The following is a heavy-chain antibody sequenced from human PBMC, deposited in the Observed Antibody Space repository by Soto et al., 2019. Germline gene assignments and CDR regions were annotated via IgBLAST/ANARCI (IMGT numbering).Heavy chain of an antibody. Sequence: ASVKVSCTASGYTFTSYDINWVRPATGQGLEWMGWMNPNSGNTGYAQKFQGRVTMTRNTSISTAYMELSSLRSEETAVYYGARVEVNWNDVWWFDPWGQGTLVTVLL. CDR1: GYTFTSYD. J-gene: IGHJ5*02. CDR3: ARVEVNWNDVWWFDP. V-gene: IGHV1-8*01. D-gene: IGHD1-1*01. CDR2: MNPNSGNT.